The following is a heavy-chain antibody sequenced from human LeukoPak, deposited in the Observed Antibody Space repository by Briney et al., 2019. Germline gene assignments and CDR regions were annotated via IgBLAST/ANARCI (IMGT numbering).Heavy chain of an antibody. Sequence: GGSLRLSCAASGFTFSSYWMHWVRQAPGKGLEWVSSISSSSSYIYYADSVKGRFTISRDNAKNSLYLQMNSLRAEDTAVYYCARDPDSSGWFDYWGQGTLVTVSS. J-gene: IGHJ4*02. CDR2: ISSSSSYI. CDR3: ARDPDSSGWFDY. V-gene: IGHV3-21*01. D-gene: IGHD6-19*01. CDR1: GFTFSSYW.